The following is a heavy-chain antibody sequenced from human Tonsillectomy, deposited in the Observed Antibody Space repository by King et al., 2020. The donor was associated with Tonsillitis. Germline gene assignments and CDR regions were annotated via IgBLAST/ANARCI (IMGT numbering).Heavy chain of an antibody. J-gene: IGHJ4*02. D-gene: IGHD3-16*02. CDR1: GYSFTSSW. V-gene: IGHV5-51*01. Sequence: SGAAVRQPGESLNLSCQCSGYSFTSSWLVWVRQIPGPCLACMGIIYPGDSDTTYSPSFHGPVPISADKSISPASLPWRSLKASDTAMYYCARGNYVWGSYRFPFDYWGQGTLVTVSS. CDR3: ARGNYVWGSYRFPFDY. CDR2: IYPGDSDT.